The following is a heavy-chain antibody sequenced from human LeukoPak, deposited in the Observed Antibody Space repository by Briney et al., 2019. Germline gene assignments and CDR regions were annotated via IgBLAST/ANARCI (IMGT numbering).Heavy chain of an antibody. CDR2: IYHSGST. CDR1: GGSISSGGYS. D-gene: IGHD7-27*01. V-gene: IGHV4-30-2*01. J-gene: IGHJ4*02. CDR3: ARVNWGISNFDY. Sequence: SETLSLTCAVSGGSISSGGYSWSWIRQPPGKGLEWIGYIYHSGSTYHNPSLKSRVTISVDRSKNQFSLKLSSVTAADTAVYYCARVNWGISNFDYWGQGTLVTVSS.